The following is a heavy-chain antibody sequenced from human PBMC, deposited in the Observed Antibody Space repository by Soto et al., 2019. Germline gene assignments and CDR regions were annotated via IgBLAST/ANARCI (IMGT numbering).Heavy chain of an antibody. Sequence: SGPTLVNPTQTLTLTCTFSGFSLSTSGMRVSWIRQPPGKALEWLARIDWDDDKFYSTSLKTRLTISKDTTKNQVVLTMTNMDPVDTATYYCAREWGGNWFDPWGQGTLVTVSS. J-gene: IGHJ5*02. CDR1: GFSLSTSGMR. CDR3: AREWGGNWFDP. V-gene: IGHV2-70*04. CDR2: IDWDDDK. D-gene: IGHD1-26*01.